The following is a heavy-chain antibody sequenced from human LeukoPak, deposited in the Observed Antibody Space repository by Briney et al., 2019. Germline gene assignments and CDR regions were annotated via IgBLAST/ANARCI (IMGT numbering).Heavy chain of an antibody. Sequence: SETLSLTCTVSGDSISSSSYYWGWIRQPPGKGLEWIGSIYYSGSTLDNPSLRSRLTMSVDTSKNQFSLKLSSVTAADTAVYYCARGIVVVIAMGGNWFDPWGQGTLVTVSS. D-gene: IGHD2-21*01. CDR2: IYYSGST. CDR1: GDSISSSSYY. V-gene: IGHV4-39*07. CDR3: ARGIVVVIAMGGNWFDP. J-gene: IGHJ5*02.